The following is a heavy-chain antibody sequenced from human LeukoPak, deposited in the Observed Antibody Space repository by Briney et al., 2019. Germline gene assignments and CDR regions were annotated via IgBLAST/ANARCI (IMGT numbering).Heavy chain of an antibody. CDR3: AKDRGFSGSYCDY. CDR2: ISWNSGSI. D-gene: IGHD1-26*01. V-gene: IGHV3-9*01. CDR1: SSGDYY. J-gene: IGHJ4*02. Sequence: SSGDYYWSWIRQPPGKGLEWVSGISWNSGSIGYADSVKGRFTISRDNAKNSLYLQMNSLRAEDTALYYCAKDRGFSGSYCDYWGQGTLVTVSS.